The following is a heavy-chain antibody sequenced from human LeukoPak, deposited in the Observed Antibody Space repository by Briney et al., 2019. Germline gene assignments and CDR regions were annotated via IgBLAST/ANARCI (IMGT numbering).Heavy chain of an antibody. V-gene: IGHV3-21*01. J-gene: IGHJ4*02. CDR3: AGATTALTV. Sequence: GGSLRLSCVASGFTFSYYTMNWVRQAPGKGLQWVSSISSSSRHTYYAESVKGRFNISRANANNSLYLQMNSLRADDTAVYYCAGATTALTVWGQGTLVTVSS. CDR1: GFTFSYYT. CDR2: ISSSSRHT. D-gene: IGHD2-21*02.